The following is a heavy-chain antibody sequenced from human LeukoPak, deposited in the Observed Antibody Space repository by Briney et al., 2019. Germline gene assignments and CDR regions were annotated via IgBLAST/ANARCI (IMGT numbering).Heavy chain of an antibody. D-gene: IGHD1-26*01. V-gene: IGHV4-39*01. CDR2: IYSSGST. J-gene: IGHJ4*02. CDR3: AKSGGYGLIDY. CDR1: GASISGSNYH. Sequence: PSETLSLTCAVSGASISGSNYHWGWIRQPPGKGLEWIGNIYSSGSTYYNASLQSRVTISIDTSKNQFSLRLNSVTAADTAMYYCAKSGGYGLIDYWGQGTRVTVSS.